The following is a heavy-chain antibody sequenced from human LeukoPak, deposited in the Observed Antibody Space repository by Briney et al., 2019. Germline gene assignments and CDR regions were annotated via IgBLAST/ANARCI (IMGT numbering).Heavy chain of an antibody. CDR3: ERFPSGSFGIDV. CDR2: IYSGGST. D-gene: IGHD6-25*01. V-gene: IGHV3-53*04. Sequence: GGSLRLSCAASGFTVSSNYMSWVGPAPGKGLEWVSVIYSGGSTYYADSVKGLFTISRHNSKNTLYLQMNSLRAEDTAVYYCERFPSGSFGIDVWGQGTPVTVSS. J-gene: IGHJ6*02. CDR1: GFTVSSNY.